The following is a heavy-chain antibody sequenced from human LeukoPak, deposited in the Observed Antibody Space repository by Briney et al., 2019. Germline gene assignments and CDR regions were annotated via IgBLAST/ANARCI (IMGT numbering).Heavy chain of an antibody. CDR3: AKGRFSLRWANQGFDP. CDR2: ISWNSGSI. CDR1: GFTFVDYA. Sequence: GGSLRLSCAASGFTFVDYAMHWVRQAPGKGLEWVSGISWNSGSIGYADSVKGRFTISRDNAKNSLYLQMNSLRAEDTALYYCAKGRFSLRWANQGFDPWGQGTLVTVSS. V-gene: IGHV3-9*01. J-gene: IGHJ5*02. D-gene: IGHD4-23*01.